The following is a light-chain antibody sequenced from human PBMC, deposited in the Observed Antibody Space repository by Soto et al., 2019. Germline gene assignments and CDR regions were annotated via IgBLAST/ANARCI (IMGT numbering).Light chain of an antibody. V-gene: IGLV2-11*01. CDR1: SSDFGGYNY. J-gene: IGLJ1*01. CDR3: CSYAGSSYV. CDR2: DVT. Sequence: QSVLTQPRSVSGSPGQSVAMSCTGTSSDFGGYNYVSWYQQHPGKAPKFMIYDVTKRPSGVPDRFSGSKSGNTASLTISGLQAEDEADYYCCSYAGSSYVFGTGTKLTVL.